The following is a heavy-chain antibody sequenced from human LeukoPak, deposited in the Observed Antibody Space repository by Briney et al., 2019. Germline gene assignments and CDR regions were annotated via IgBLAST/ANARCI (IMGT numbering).Heavy chain of an antibody. J-gene: IGHJ4*02. Sequence: SETLSLTYAASGGSISSSNWWSWVRQPPGKGLEWIGEIYHSGSTNYNPSFKSRVTISVDRSKNQFSLKLSSVTAADTAVYYCARVPSGATTVDYWGQGTLVTVSS. CDR3: ARVPSGATTVDY. V-gene: IGHV4-4*02. CDR2: IYHSGST. CDR1: GGSISSSNW. D-gene: IGHD1-26*01.